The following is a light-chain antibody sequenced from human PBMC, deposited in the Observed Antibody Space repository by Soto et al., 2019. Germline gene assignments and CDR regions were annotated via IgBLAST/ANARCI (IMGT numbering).Light chain of an antibody. CDR2: EVS. CDR3: NSYVGNNNFV. J-gene: IGLJ1*01. V-gene: IGLV2-8*01. CDR1: SSDVGGYNY. Sequence: SVLTQPASVSESPGQSITISCTGTSSDVGGYNYVSWYQQHPGKAPKLMIYEVSKRPSGVPDRFSGSKSGNTASLTVSGLQAEDEADYYCNSYVGNNNFVFXTGTNVTVL.